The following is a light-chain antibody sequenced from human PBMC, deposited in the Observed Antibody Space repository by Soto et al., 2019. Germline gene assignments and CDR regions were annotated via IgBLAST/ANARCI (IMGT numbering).Light chain of an antibody. Sequence: QSALTQPPSASGSPGQSVTISCTGTSSDVGNYNYVSWHQQHPGKAPKLLIYEVSKRPSGVPDRFSGSKSGNTASLTVSGLQAEDEADYYCISYARSDTYVFGTGTKLTVL. CDR1: SSDVGNYNY. J-gene: IGLJ1*01. CDR3: ISYARSDTYV. V-gene: IGLV2-8*01. CDR2: EVS.